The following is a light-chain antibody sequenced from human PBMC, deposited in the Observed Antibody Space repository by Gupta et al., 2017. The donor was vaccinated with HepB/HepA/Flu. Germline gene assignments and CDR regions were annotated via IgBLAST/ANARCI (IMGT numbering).Light chain of an antibody. CDR1: SLRNYY. Sequence: SSELTQDPAVSVALGQTVRITCQGDSLRNYYASWYQQKPGQAPVLVIYGENNRPSGIPDRISGSTPGKPASWTINGDQAEDEADYFCNSRDNSGNFVLFGGGTQLTVL. J-gene: IGLJ3*02. CDR3: NSRDNSGNFVL. V-gene: IGLV3-19*01. CDR2: GEN.